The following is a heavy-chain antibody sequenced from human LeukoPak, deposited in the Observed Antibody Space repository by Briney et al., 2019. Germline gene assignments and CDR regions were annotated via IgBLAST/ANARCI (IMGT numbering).Heavy chain of an antibody. CDR3: ARGSTSPFGP. Sequence: SETLSLTCTVSGVSISSYYWSWIRQSPGKGLGWVGCVYHDGPTIYDPSPKSRVTMPMDTSKSQFSLSLRSGTAADTALYSCARGSTSPFGPWGQRTLVTVSS. V-gene: IGHV4-59*01. J-gene: IGHJ5*02. D-gene: IGHD2-2*01. CDR1: GVSISSYY. CDR2: VYHDGPT.